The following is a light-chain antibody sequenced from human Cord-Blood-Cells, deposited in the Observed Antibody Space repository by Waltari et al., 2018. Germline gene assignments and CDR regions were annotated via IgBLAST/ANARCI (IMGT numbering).Light chain of an antibody. CDR1: SSDVGGYNY. CDR3: SSYTSSSTWV. CDR2: DVS. J-gene: IGLJ3*02. Sequence: QSALTQPASVSGSPGQSITIYCTGTSSDVGGYNYFSWYQQHPGKAPKLMIYDVSNRPSGVSNRFSGSKSGNTASLTISGLQAEDEADYYCSSYTSSSTWVFGGGTKLTIL. V-gene: IGLV2-14*03.